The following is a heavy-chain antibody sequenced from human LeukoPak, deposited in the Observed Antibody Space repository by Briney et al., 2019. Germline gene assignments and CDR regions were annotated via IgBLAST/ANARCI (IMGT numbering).Heavy chain of an antibody. J-gene: IGHJ4*02. CDR2: IHTAGDT. Sequence: GGSLRLSCAASGFTFSAYGMHWVRQATGKGLDWVSSIHTAGDTYYSASVKGRFTVSRENAKNSLFLQLDSLRPEDTAVYYCARGSGPGVTTIDSWGQGTLVTVSS. D-gene: IGHD4-17*01. CDR3: ARGSGPGVTTIDS. CDR1: GFTFSAYG. V-gene: IGHV3-13*01.